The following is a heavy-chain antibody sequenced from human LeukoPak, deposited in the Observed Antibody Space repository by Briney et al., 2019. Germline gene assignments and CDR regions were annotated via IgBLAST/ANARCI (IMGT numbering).Heavy chain of an antibody. CDR3: ANPSGYCSGGTCHLDY. CDR2: ISGNGGST. D-gene: IGHD2-15*01. Sequence: PGGSLRLSCAASGFTFSRYAMTWVRQAPRKGVNWVSTISGNGGSTYYGDSVKGRFTISRDNSKNTLYLQMNSLRAEDTAIYYCANPSGYCSGGTCHLDYWGQGTLVTVSS. J-gene: IGHJ4*02. V-gene: IGHV3-23*01. CDR1: GFTFSRYA.